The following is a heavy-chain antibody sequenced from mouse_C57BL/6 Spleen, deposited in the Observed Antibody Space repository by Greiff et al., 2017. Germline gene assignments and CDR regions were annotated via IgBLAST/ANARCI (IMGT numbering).Heavy chain of an antibody. D-gene: IGHD3-3*01. V-gene: IGHV5-9-1*02. Sequence: EVHLVESGEGLVKPGGSLKLSCAASGFTFSSYAMSWVRQTPEKRLEWVAYISSGGDYIYYADTVKGRFTISRDNARNTLYLQMSSLKSEDTAMYYCTRAGDAAWFAYWGQGTLVTVSA. CDR1: GFTFSSYA. CDR2: ISSGGDYI. CDR3: TRAGDAAWFAY. J-gene: IGHJ3*01.